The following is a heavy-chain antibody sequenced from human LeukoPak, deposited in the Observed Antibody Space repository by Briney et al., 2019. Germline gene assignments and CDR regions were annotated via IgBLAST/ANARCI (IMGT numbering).Heavy chain of an antibody. V-gene: IGHV1-2*02. Sequence: ASVKVSCKASGYSFTDYGIHWVRQAPGQGLEWMGWINPNSGGTNYAQKFQGRVTMTRDTSISTAYMELSRLRSDDTAVYYCAREAIGGSGSYSVDYWGQGTLVTVSS. CDR3: AREAIGGSGSYSVDY. D-gene: IGHD3-10*01. CDR1: GYSFTDYG. J-gene: IGHJ4*02. CDR2: INPNSGGT.